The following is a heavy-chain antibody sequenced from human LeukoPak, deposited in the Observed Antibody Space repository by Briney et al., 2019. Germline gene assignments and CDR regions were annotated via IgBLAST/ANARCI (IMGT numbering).Heavy chain of an antibody. J-gene: IGHJ4*02. V-gene: IGHV5-51*01. CDR1: GYSFSNYW. D-gene: IGHD6-19*01. CDR3: ARRSAVARFDY. Sequence: GESLKISCKGSGYSFSNYWIGWVRQMPGKGLEWMGIIYPGDSDTRYSPSFQGQVTISADKSIRTACLQWSSLKAADTAIYYCARRSAVARFDYWGQGTLVTVSS. CDR2: IYPGDSDT.